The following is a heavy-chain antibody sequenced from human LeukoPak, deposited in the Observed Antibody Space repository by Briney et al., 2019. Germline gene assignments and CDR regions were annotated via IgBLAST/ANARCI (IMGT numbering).Heavy chain of an antibody. Sequence: ASVKVSCKASGHTFTDYFIHWVRQAPGQGLEWMGWIGPKSGDTSYSQKFQGRVTVTRDTSISTAYMEVIRLRSDDTAVYYCGRNRLGKALDIWGQGTMVTVSS. CDR2: IGPKSGDT. CDR1: GHTFTDYF. CDR3: GRNRLGKALDI. D-gene: IGHD7-27*01. V-gene: IGHV1-2*02. J-gene: IGHJ3*02.